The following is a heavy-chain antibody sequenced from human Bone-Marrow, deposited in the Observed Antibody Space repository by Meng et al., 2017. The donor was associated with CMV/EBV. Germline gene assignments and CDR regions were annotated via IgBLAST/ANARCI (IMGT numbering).Heavy chain of an antibody. CDR2: INHSGST. Sequence: SETLSLTCTVSGYSISSGYYWGWIRQPPGKGLEWIGEINHSGSTNYNPSLKSRVTISVDTSKNQFSLKLSSVTAADTAVYYCARGRYCSSTSCVNTVLYYYYGMDVWGQGTTVTVSS. CDR1: GYSISSGYY. J-gene: IGHJ6*02. CDR3: ARGRYCSSTSCVNTVLYYYYGMDV. V-gene: IGHV4-38-2*02. D-gene: IGHD2-2*01.